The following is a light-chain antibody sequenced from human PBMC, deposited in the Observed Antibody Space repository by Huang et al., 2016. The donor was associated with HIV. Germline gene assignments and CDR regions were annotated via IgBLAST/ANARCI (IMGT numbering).Light chain of an antibody. V-gene: IGKV3-11*01. Sequence: DIVLTQSPASLSLSPGERATLSCRASQRISTYLAWYQQKPGQSPWLLIYDASNRATGTPARFRGSGSETDFTLTINNLEPEDSAVYYCQQRNNWPPTYTFGQGTKLEIK. CDR3: QQRNNWPPTYT. J-gene: IGKJ2*01. CDR2: DAS. CDR1: QRISTY.